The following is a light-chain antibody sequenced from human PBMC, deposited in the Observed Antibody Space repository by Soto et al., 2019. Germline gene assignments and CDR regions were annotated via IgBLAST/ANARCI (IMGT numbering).Light chain of an antibody. J-gene: IGKJ4*02. CDR2: DTS. V-gene: IGKV3-15*01. CDR1: QGIGYT. CDR3: LRYNNCPLT. Sequence: EVVLTQSPATLSVSPGEGVTLSCRASQGIGYTFAWYQHKPGRTPRLLIYDTSTRATGVPARFSGSRYVPEFTLPVNRRQSEDFSSYDCLRYNNCPLTFGGGTKVESK.